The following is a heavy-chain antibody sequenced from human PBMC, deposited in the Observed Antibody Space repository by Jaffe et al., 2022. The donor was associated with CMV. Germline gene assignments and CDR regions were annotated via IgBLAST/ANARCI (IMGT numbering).Heavy chain of an antibody. J-gene: IGHJ3*02. CDR1: GGSISSSSYY. CDR2: IYYSGST. CDR3: ARIPRPEDAFDI. V-gene: IGHV4-39*01. Sequence: QLQLQESGPGLVKPSETLSLTCTVSGGSISSSSYYWGWIRQPPGKGLEWIGSIYYSGSTYYNPSLKSRVTISVDTSKNQFSLKLSSVTAADTAVYYCARIPRPEDAFDIWGQGTMVTVSS.